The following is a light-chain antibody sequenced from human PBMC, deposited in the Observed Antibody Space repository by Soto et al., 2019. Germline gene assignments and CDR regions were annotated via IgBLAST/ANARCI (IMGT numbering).Light chain of an antibody. Sequence: DIQMTQSPSSLSASVGDRVTITCRASQSIRMYLNWFQQRPGKAPKLLIYAASTLQGGVPSRFSGSGSGTDFTLTISSLQSEDFATYYCQQSFASLRTFGQGTTVEI. V-gene: IGKV1-39*01. CDR1: QSIRMY. CDR3: QQSFASLRT. CDR2: AAS. J-gene: IGKJ1*01.